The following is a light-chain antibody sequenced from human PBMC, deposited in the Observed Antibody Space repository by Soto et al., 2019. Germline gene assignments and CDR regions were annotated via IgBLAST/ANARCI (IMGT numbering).Light chain of an antibody. J-gene: IGLJ3*02. V-gene: IGLV2-18*02. CDR2: EVS. CDR3: SSFASSATLV. CDR1: SSDIGYHNR. Sequence: QSALTQPPSVSGSPGQSVTISCTGTSSDIGYHNRVSWYQQPPGTAPKLMIYEVSTRYSGVPDRFSGSKSGNTASLTISGLQAEDEPDYYSSSFASSATLVFGGGTKLTVL.